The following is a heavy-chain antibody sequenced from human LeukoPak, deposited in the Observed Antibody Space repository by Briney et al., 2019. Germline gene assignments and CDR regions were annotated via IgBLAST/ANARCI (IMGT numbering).Heavy chain of an antibody. J-gene: IGHJ5*02. D-gene: IGHD5-18*01. Sequence: SVKVSCKASGGTFSSYAISWVRQAPGQGLEWMGRIIPIFGTANYAQKFQGRVTITTDGSTSTAYMELSSLRSEDTAVYYCASEGKIQRSWFDPWGQGTLVTVSS. CDR1: GGTFSSYA. CDR3: ASEGKIQRSWFDP. CDR2: IIPIFGTA. V-gene: IGHV1-69*05.